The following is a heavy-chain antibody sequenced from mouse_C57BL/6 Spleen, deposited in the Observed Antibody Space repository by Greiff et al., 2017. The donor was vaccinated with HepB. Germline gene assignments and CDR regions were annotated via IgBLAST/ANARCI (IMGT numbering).Heavy chain of an antibody. CDR2: ISSGSSTI. V-gene: IGHV5-17*01. J-gene: IGHJ4*01. CDR1: GFTFSDYG. Sequence: EVQGVESGGGLVKPGGSLKLSCAASGFTFSDYGMHWVRQAPEKGLEWVAYISSGSSTIYYADTVKGRFTISRDNAKNTLFLQMTSLRSEDTAMYYCASIYDGYYGGAMDYWGQGTSVTVSS. CDR3: ASIYDGYYGGAMDY. D-gene: IGHD2-3*01.